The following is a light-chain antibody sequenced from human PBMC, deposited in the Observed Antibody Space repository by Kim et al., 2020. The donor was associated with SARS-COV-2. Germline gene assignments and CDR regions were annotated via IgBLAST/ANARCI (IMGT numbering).Light chain of an antibody. V-gene: IGKV3-15*01. CDR1: QSVSSR. CDR3: QQYDNWPPT. CDR2: GAS. Sequence: VSPGERATVSCRASQSVSSRLAWYQQRPGQALRLLIYGASTRATDIPARFSGRESGTEFTLTITGMQSEDFAVYYCQQYDNWPPTFGQGTKVDIK. J-gene: IGKJ1*01.